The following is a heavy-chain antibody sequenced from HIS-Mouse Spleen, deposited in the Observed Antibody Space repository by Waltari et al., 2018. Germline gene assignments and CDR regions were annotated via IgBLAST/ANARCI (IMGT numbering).Heavy chain of an antibody. Sequence: QVQLQQWGAGLLKPSETLSLTCAVYGGSFSGYYWSWIRQPPGKGLEWIGEINHSGSTNYNPSLKSRVTISVDTSKNQFSLKLSSVTAADTAVYYCARGYLGSQNLYCTNGVCSAEYFQHWGQGTLVTVSS. CDR3: ARGYLGSQNLYCTNGVCSAEYFQH. CDR1: GGSFSGYY. CDR2: INHSGST. D-gene: IGHD2-8*01. V-gene: IGHV4-34*01. J-gene: IGHJ1*01.